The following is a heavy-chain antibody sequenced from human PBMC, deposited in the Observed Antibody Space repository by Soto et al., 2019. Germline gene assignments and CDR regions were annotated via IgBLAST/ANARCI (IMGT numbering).Heavy chain of an antibody. Sequence: QMHLQESGSGLVKPSQTLSLTCAVSGGSISSGTYSWSWIRQPPGKGLEWIGHIYRNGSTYFNPSLKSRVTLSIDRSKNQFSLKLSSVTAADTAVYYCARGEGAARLVFDYWGQGTLVTVSS. D-gene: IGHD6-6*01. CDR2: IYRNGST. CDR1: GGSISSGTYS. CDR3: ARGEGAARLVFDY. J-gene: IGHJ4*02. V-gene: IGHV4-30-2*01.